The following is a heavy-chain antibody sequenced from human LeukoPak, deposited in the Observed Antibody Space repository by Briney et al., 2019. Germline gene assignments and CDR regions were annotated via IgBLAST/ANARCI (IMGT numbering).Heavy chain of an antibody. CDR2: ISSSGSTI. CDR3: AREYYYGSGSYYKPFDY. V-gene: IGHV3-11*04. J-gene: IGHJ4*02. CDR1: GFTFSDYY. Sequence: GGSLRLSCAASGFTFSDYYMSWIRQAPGKGLEWVSYISSSGSTIYYADSVKGRFTISRDNAKNSLYLQMNSLRAEDTAVYYCAREYYYGSGSYYKPFDYRGQGTLVTVSS. D-gene: IGHD3-10*01.